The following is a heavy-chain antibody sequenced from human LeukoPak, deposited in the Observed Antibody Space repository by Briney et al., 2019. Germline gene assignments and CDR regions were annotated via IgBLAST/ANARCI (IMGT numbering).Heavy chain of an antibody. CDR3: ASSQAFDWFPGAFDI. D-gene: IGHD3-9*01. J-gene: IGHJ3*02. CDR2: IYYSGST. V-gene: IGHV4-31*03. Sequence: SETLSLTCTVSGGSISSGGYYWSWIRQHPGKGLEWTGYIYYSGSTYYNPSLKSRVTISVDTSKNQFSLKLSSVTAADTAVYYCASSQAFDWFPGAFDIWGQGTMVTVSS. CDR1: GGSISSGGYY.